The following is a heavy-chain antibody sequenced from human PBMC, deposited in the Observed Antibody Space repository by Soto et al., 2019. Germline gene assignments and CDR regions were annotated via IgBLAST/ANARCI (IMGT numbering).Heavy chain of an antibody. CDR1: GGSIRSYY. V-gene: IGHV4-59*08. J-gene: IGHJ4*02. D-gene: IGHD1-26*01. CDR2: IYYSGST. CDR3: ARRYGSAIDY. Sequence: PSETLSLTCTVSGGSIRSYYWSWLRQPPGKGLEWIGYIYYSGSTNYNPSLKSRVTISVDTSKNQFSLKLSSVTAADTAVYYCARRYGSAIDYWGQGTLVTVSS.